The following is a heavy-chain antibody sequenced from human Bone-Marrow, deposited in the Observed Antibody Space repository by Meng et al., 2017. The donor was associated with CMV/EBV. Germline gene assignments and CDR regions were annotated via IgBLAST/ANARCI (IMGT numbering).Heavy chain of an antibody. D-gene: IGHD3-22*01. J-gene: IGHJ4*02. Sequence: SGPTLVKPTQTLTLTCTFSGFSLSTSGVGVGWIRQPPGKALEWLALIYWNDDKRYSPSLKSRLTITKDTSKNQVVLTMTNMDPVDTATYYCAHRVGGYCYGTFDYWGQGTLVTVSS. CDR2: IYWNDDK. CDR1: GFSLSTSGVG. CDR3: AHRVGGYCYGTFDY. V-gene: IGHV2-5*01.